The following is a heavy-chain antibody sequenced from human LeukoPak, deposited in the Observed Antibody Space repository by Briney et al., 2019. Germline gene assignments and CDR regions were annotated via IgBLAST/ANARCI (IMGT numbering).Heavy chain of an antibody. CDR2: IYNNKYT. J-gene: IGHJ4*02. D-gene: IGHD6-19*01. Sequence: SETLSLTCTVANESMNSYYWNWVRQSPGKGLEWIGRIYNNKYTDYNPSLKSRVSISVDTSKSQFSLNLNSVTAADTAVYYCARGGLDSSGWYARGYFDYWGQGTLVTVSS. CDR1: NESMNSYY. CDR3: ARGGLDSSGWYARGYFDY. V-gene: IGHV4-4*09.